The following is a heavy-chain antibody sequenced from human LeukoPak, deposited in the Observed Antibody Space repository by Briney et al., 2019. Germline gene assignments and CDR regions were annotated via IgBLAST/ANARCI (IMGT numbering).Heavy chain of an antibody. Sequence: PSQTLSLTCTVSGGSISSGSYYWSWIRQPAGKGLEWIGRIYTSGSTNCNPSLRSRVTMSVDTSKNQFSLKLSSVTAADTAVYYCAREDWNYGWFDPWGQGTLVTVSS. J-gene: IGHJ5*02. V-gene: IGHV4-61*02. D-gene: IGHD1-7*01. CDR1: GGSISSGSYY. CDR3: AREDWNYGWFDP. CDR2: IYTSGST.